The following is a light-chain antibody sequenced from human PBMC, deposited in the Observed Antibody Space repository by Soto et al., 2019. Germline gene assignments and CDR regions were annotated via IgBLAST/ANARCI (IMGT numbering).Light chain of an antibody. V-gene: IGLV2-11*01. J-gene: IGLJ1*01. CDR2: DGN. CDR3: CSYVTTPEI. Sequence: QSALAQPRSVSGSPGQLLTISCTGTSSDVDDYRYVSWYQQYPGKAPKLVIYDGNKRPSGVPDRFSGSNSGNTASLTISGLQAEDEADYYCCSYVTTPEIFGTGTTVTVL. CDR1: SSDVDDYRY.